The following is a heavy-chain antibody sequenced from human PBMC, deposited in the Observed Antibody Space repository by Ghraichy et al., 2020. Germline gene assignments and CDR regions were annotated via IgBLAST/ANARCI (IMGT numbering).Heavy chain of an antibody. CDR1: GFTFNTYT. V-gene: IGHV3-21*01. J-gene: IGHJ4*02. D-gene: IGHD3-16*01. CDR2: ISSSSTYI. CDR3: ARDVPLGSVMAPFDY. Sequence: GGSRRLSCAASGFTFNTYTMNWVRQAPGKGLEWVSSISSSSTYIHYADSVKGRFTISRDNAKNSLYLQVNSLRAEDTAVYFCARDVPLGSVMAPFDYWGQGTLVTVSS.